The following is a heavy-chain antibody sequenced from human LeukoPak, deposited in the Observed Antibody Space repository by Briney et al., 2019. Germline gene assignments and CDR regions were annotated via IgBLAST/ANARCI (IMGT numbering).Heavy chain of an antibody. Sequence: GGSLRPSCAASGFTFRNYYMTWIPQAPGKGLEWVSYISASGDTIYYGDSVRGRFTISRDNAKNSLYLDMNTLKAEDTAVYYCARDPSWEILSYFDYWGQGTLVTVSS. CDR3: ARDPSWEILSYFDY. J-gene: IGHJ4*02. CDR1: GFTFRNYY. V-gene: IGHV3-11*04. D-gene: IGHD1-26*01. CDR2: ISASGDTI.